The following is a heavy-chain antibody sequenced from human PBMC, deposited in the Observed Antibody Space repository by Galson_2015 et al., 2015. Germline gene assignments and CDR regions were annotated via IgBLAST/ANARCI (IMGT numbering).Heavy chain of an antibody. J-gene: IGHJ4*02. V-gene: IGHV3-7*03. Sequence: LRLSCAASGFTFRNYWMVWVRQTPEKGLQWVAKIKYDGSQTFYVDSVKGRFTISRDNAENSLDLQMNSLRADDTAVYYCARDASRGGEFDYWGQGALVTVSS. D-gene: IGHD2-2*01. CDR3: ARDASRGGEFDY. CDR2: IKYDGSQT. CDR1: GFTFRNYW.